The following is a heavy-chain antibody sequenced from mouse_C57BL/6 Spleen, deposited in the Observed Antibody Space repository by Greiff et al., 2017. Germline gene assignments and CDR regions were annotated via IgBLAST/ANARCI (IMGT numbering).Heavy chain of an antibody. Sequence: VQLQQSGAELVKPGASVKISCKASGYALSSYWMHWVKQRPGKGLEWIGQIYPGDGDTNYNGKFKGKATLTADKSSRTAYMQLSSLTSEDSAVYFCARSVTGTDFDYWGQGTTLTVSS. CDR3: ARSVTGTDFDY. D-gene: IGHD4-1*01. CDR2: IYPGDGDT. J-gene: IGHJ2*01. CDR1: GYALSSYW. V-gene: IGHV1-80*01.